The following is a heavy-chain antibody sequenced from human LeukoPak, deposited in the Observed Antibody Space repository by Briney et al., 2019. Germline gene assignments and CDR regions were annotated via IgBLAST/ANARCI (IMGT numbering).Heavy chain of an antibody. Sequence: SETLSLTCTVPGGSISSYYWSWIRQPPGKGLEWIGYIYYSGSINYNPSLKSRVTISVDTSKNQFSLKLSSVTAADTAVYYCARDAPRIDAFDIWGQGTMVTVSS. V-gene: IGHV4-59*01. CDR2: IYYSGSI. D-gene: IGHD2-15*01. J-gene: IGHJ3*02. CDR3: ARDAPRIDAFDI. CDR1: GGSISSYY.